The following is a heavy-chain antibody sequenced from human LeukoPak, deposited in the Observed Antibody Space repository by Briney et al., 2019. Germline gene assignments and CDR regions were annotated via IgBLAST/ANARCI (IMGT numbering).Heavy chain of an antibody. CDR1: GFTFSSYA. CDR3: AKSKSSGWLYYYYYGMDV. D-gene: IGHD6-19*01. J-gene: IGHJ6*02. CDR2: ISYDGSNK. Sequence: PGGSLRLSCAASGFTFSSYAMHWVRQAPGKGLEWVAVISYDGSNKYYADSVKGRFTISRDNSKNTLYLQMNTLRAEDTAVYYCAKSKSSGWLYYYYYGMDVWGQGTTVTVSS. V-gene: IGHV3-30-3*02.